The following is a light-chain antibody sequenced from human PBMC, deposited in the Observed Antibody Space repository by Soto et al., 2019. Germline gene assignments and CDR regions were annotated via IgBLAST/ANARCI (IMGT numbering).Light chain of an antibody. Sequence: EIPMTQSPATLSVSPGERATLSCRASQSVSSYLAWYQQKPGQAPRLLIYDASNRATGIPARFSGSGSGTDFTLTISSLEPEDFAVYFCQQYHIWPSWTFGQGTKVDIK. CDR1: QSVSSY. CDR3: QQYHIWPSWT. V-gene: IGKV3-11*01. CDR2: DAS. J-gene: IGKJ1*01.